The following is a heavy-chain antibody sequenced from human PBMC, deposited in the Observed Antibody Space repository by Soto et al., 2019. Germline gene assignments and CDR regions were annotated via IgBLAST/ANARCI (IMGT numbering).Heavy chain of an antibody. D-gene: IGHD3-22*01. CDR3: ARVPFYDSSGYYSWFGP. V-gene: IGHV1-18*01. J-gene: IGHJ5*02. Sequence: ASVKVSCKASGYTFTSSGFTWVRQAPGQGLEWMGWISANNGNTNYARKLQGRVTMTTDTSTSTAYMELRSLRSDDTAVYYCARVPFYDSSGYYSWFGPWGQGTLVTVSS. CDR2: ISANNGNT. CDR1: GYTFTSSG.